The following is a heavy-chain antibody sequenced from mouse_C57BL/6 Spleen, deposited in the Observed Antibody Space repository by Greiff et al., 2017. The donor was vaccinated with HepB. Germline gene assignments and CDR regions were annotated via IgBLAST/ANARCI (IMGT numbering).Heavy chain of an antibody. J-gene: IGHJ1*03. CDR2: IDPEDGDT. CDR1: GFNIKDYY. V-gene: IGHV14-1*01. CDR3: TTFYGSSYGWYFDV. Sequence: VQLQQSGAELVRPGASAKLSCTASGFNIKDYYMHWVKQRLEQGLEWIGRIDPEDGDTEYAPKFQGKATMTADTSSNTAYLQLSSLTSEDTAVYYCTTFYGSSYGWYFDVWGTGTTVTVSS. D-gene: IGHD1-1*01.